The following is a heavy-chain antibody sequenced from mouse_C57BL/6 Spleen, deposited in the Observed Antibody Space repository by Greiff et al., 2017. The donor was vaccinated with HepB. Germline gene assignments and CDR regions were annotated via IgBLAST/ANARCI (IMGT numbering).Heavy chain of an antibody. CDR3: ARYPAGTRGWFAY. CDR1: GYTFTSYW. CDR2: IYPGSGST. V-gene: IGHV1-55*01. D-gene: IGHD4-1*01. J-gene: IGHJ3*01. Sequence: QVQLQQPGAELVKPGASVKMSCKASGYTFTSYWITWVKQRPGQGLEWIGDIYPGSGSTNYNEKFKSKATLTVDTSSSTAYMQRSSLTSEDSAVYYCARYPAGTRGWFAYWGQGTLVTVSA.